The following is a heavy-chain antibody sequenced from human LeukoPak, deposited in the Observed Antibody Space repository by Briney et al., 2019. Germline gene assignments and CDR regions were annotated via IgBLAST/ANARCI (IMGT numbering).Heavy chain of an antibody. CDR1: GGSIGSYY. J-gene: IGHJ4*02. CDR3: ARYSYGGYHFDY. CDR2: VYSSGST. V-gene: IGHV4-59*01. D-gene: IGHD5-18*01. Sequence: PSETLSLTCTVSGGSIGSYYWSWIRQPPGKGLEWIGYVYSSGSTNYNPSLKSRVTISVDTSKNQFSLKLSSVAAADTAVYYCARYSYGGYHFDYWGQGTLVTVSS.